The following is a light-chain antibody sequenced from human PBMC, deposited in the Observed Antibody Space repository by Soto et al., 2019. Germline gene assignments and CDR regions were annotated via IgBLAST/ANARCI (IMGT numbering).Light chain of an antibody. CDR1: SSDVGGYNY. J-gene: IGLJ1*01. V-gene: IGLV2-14*01. CDR2: DVT. Sequence: QSVLTQPASVSGSPGQSITISCTGSSSDVGGYNYVSWYQQHPGKAPKLTIYDVTNRPSGVSNRFSGSKSGNTASLTISGLQAEDEAEYYCSSYTSSSARVFGTGTKVTVL. CDR3: SSYTSSSARV.